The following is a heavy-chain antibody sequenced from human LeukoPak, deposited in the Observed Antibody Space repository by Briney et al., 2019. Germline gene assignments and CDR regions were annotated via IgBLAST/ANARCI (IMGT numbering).Heavy chain of an antibody. CDR2: RNPNSGNT. CDR3: ARVVPRYNNRINWKGSRYYFDY. CDR1: GYTFTSYD. D-gene: IGHD1-1*01. Sequence: ASVKVSCKASGYTFTSYDINWVRQATGQGLEWMGWRNPNSGNTGYAQKFQGRVTMTRNTSISTAYMELSGLRSEDTAVYYCARVVPRYNNRINWKGSRYYFDYWGQGTLVTVSS. J-gene: IGHJ4*02. V-gene: IGHV1-8*01.